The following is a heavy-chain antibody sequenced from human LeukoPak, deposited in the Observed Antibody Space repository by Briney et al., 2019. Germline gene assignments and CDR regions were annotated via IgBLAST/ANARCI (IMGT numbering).Heavy chain of an antibody. V-gene: IGHV3-48*01. CDR3: ARGGDYYYYYYMDV. D-gene: IGHD3-10*01. Sequence: GGSLRLSCAASGFTFSSYSMNWVRQAPGKGLEWVSYISSSSSTIYYADSVKGRFTISRDNAKNSLYLQMNSLRAEDTAVYYCARGGDYYYYYYMDVWGKGTTVTVSS. CDR1: GFTFSSYS. CDR2: ISSSSSTI. J-gene: IGHJ6*03.